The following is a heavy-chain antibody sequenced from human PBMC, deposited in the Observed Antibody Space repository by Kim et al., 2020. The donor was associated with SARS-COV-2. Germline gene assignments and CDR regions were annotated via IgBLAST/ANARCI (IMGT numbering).Heavy chain of an antibody. Sequence: STYYADSVKGRFTISRDNSKNTLYLQMNSLRAEDTAVYYCAKSSPMGATPWGQGTQVTVSS. D-gene: IGHD1-26*01. J-gene: IGHJ5*02. V-gene: IGHV3-23*03. CDR2: ST. CDR3: AKSSPMGATP.